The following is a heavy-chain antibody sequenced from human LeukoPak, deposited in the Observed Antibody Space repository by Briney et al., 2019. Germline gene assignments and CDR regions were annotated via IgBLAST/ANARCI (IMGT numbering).Heavy chain of an antibody. D-gene: IGHD6-19*01. CDR3: ARVPTARLVPYYYYMDV. J-gene: IGHJ6*03. CDR2: ISSSGSTI. CDR1: GFTFSSYW. V-gene: IGHV3-48*04. Sequence: GGSLRLSCAVSGFTFSSYWMSWARQAAGKGLEWVSYISSSGSTIYYADSVKGRFTISRDNAKNSPYLQMNSLRAEDTAVYYCARVPTARLVPYYYYMDVWGKGTTVTISS.